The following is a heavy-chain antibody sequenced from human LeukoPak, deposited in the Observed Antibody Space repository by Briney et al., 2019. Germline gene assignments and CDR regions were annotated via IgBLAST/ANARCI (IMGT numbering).Heavy chain of an antibody. Sequence: GSLRLSCAASGFTFSDYSMSWIRQAPGKGLEWVSYISSGSSTIYYADSVKGRFTISRDNAQNSLFLQMNSLRDEDTAVYYCARGGHDYYGFDVWGQGTTVTVSS. CDR2: ISSGSSTI. CDR3: ARGGHDYYGFDV. CDR1: GFTFSDYS. V-gene: IGHV3-11*04. J-gene: IGHJ6*02.